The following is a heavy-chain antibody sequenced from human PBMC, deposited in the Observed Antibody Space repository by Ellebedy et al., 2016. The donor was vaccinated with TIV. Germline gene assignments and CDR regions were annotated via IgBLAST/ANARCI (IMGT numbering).Heavy chain of an antibody. J-gene: IGHJ6*02. CDR3: ARHPGVYSSSWFEDV. CDR1: GYNFANYW. CDR2: IDPRDSET. D-gene: IGHD6-13*01. V-gene: IGHV5-10-1*01. Sequence: GESLKISXKGSGYNFANYWITWVRQMPGKSLEWMGRIDPRDSETNYSPTFQGHVTISADKSISTAFLQWSSLKASDTAIYYCARHPGVYSSSWFEDVWGQGTTVTVSS.